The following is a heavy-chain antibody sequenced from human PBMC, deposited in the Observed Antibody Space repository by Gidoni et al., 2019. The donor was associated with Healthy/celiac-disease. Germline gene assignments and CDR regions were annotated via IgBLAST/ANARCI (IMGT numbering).Heavy chain of an antibody. V-gene: IGHV4-30-2*01. J-gene: IGHJ5*02. D-gene: IGHD3-16*01. CDR2: IYHSGST. CDR3: ARGGVVTKGENWFDP. Sequence: LQLQESGSGLVKPSQTLSLTCAVSGGSISSGGYSWSWIRQPPGKGLEWIGYIYHSGSTYYNPSLKSRVTISVDRSKNQFSLKLSSVTAADTAVYYCARGGVVTKGENWFDPWGQGTLVTVSS. CDR1: GGSISSGGYS.